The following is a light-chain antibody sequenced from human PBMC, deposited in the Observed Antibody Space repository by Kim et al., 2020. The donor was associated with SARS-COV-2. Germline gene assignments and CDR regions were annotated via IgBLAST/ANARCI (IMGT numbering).Light chain of an antibody. V-gene: IGKV1-27*01. CDR3: QKYDIAPWT. CDR2: AAS. Sequence: DIQMTQSPSSLSASVGDRVTITCRASHAISHYLAWYQQKPGKVPKLLIYAASTLQSGVPSRFSGSGSGTDFTLTISSLHPEDVATYYCQKYDIAPWTFGQGTKVEIK. CDR1: HAISHY. J-gene: IGKJ1*01.